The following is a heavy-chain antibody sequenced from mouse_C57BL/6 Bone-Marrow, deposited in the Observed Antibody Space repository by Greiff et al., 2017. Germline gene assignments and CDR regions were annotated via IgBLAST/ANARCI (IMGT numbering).Heavy chain of an antibody. CDR1: GYSFTGYF. D-gene: IGHD3-2*02. CDR2: INPYNGDT. CDR3: ARDSSGLYAMDY. V-gene: IGHV1-20*01. Sequence: VQLKQSGPELVKPGDSVKISCKASGYSFTGYFMNWVMQSHGKSLEWIGRINPYNGDTFYNQKFKGKATLTVDKSSSTAHMELRSLTSEDSAVYYCARDSSGLYAMDYWGQGTSVTVSS. J-gene: IGHJ4*01.